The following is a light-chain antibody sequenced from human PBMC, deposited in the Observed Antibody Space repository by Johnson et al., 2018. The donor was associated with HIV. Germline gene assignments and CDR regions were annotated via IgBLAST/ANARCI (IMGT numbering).Light chain of an antibody. CDR1: SSNIGNNY. J-gene: IGLJ1*01. V-gene: IGLV1-51*01. Sequence: QSVLTQPPSVSAAPGQKVTISCSGSSSNIGNNYVSWYQQLPGTAPKLLIYDNNKRPSGIPDRFSGSKSGTSATLGITGLQTGDEADHYCGTCDSSLSAGVFGTGAKVTVL. CDR3: GTCDSSLSAGV. CDR2: DNN.